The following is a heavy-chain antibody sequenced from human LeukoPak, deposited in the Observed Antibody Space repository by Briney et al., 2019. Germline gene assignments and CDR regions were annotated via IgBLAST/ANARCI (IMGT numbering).Heavy chain of an antibody. CDR1: GFIFSSFW. J-gene: IGHJ4*02. CDR3: ARDRGVYYYDSSGYFDY. V-gene: IGHV3-74*03. D-gene: IGHD3-22*01. Sequence: GGSLRLSCAASGFIFSSFWMHWVRQAPGKGVVWVSRINTDGSTTTYADSVKGRFTISRDNAKNSLYLQMNSLRAEDTAVYYCARDRGVYYYDSSGYFDYWGQGTLVTVSS. CDR2: INTDGSTT.